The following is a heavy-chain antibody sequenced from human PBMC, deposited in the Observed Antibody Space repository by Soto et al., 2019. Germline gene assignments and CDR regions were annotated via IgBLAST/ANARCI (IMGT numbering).Heavy chain of an antibody. V-gene: IGHV1-69*12. CDR2: IIPIVGPA. Sequence: QVQLVQSGAEVKKPGSSVKVSGKASGGTFSSYAISWERQAPGQGLEWMGGIIPIVGPANYARKFQGRVTIPADESTSTAYMELSSLRSEDTAVYYCARPYLSNFPDGMDVWGQGTTVTVSS. CDR3: ARPYLSNFPDGMDV. CDR1: GGTFSSYA. D-gene: IGHD4-4*01. J-gene: IGHJ6*02.